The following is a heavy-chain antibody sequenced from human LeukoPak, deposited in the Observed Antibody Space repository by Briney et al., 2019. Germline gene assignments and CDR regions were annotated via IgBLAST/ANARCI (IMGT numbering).Heavy chain of an antibody. D-gene: IGHD3-22*01. J-gene: IGHJ5*01. Sequence: GGSLRLSCAASGFTFSSYVIHWVRQAPGKGLEWVAVISYDGSNEYNADSVKGRFTVSRDNSKNTLYLQMNSLRAEDTAVFYCARVGTRGYYDSWGQGTLVTVSS. V-gene: IGHV3-30*04. CDR2: ISYDGSNE. CDR1: GFTFSSYV. CDR3: ARVGTRGYYDS.